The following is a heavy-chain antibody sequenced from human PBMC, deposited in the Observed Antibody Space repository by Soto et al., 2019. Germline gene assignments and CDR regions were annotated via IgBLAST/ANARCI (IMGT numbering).Heavy chain of an antibody. J-gene: IGHJ4*02. V-gene: IGHV3-11*01. CDR1: GFTFSDYY. D-gene: IGHD3-10*01. CDR2: ISSSGSTI. CDR3: ARPSWYYYGSGESAMNDY. Sequence: GGSLRLSCAASGFTFSDYYMSWIRQAPGKGLEWVSYISSSGSTIYYADSVKGRFTISRDNAKNSLYLQMNSLRAEDTAVYYCARPSWYYYGSGESAMNDYWGQGTLVTVSS.